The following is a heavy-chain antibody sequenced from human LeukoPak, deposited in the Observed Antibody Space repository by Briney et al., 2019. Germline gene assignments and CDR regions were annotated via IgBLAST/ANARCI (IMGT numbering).Heavy chain of an antibody. CDR1: GGTFSSYA. Sequence: GSSVKVSCKASGGTFSSYAISWVRRAPGQGLEWMGRIIPILGIANYAQKFQGRVTITADKSTSTAYMELSSLRSEDTAVYYCARDQGGTRAFDIWGQGTLVTVSS. V-gene: IGHV1-69*04. D-gene: IGHD3-16*01. J-gene: IGHJ4*02. CDR3: ARDQGGTRAFDI. CDR2: IIPILGIA.